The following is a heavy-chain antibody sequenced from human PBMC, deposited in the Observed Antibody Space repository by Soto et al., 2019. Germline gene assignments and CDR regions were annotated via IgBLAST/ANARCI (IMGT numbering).Heavy chain of an antibody. CDR3: ARNRMGDSSGYYGY. CDR1: GFTVSSNY. CDR2: IYSGGST. Sequence: EVQLVETGGGLIQPGGSLRLSCAASGFTVSSNYMSWVRQAPGKGLEWVSVIYSGGSTYYADSVKGRFTISRDNSKNALYLQMNSLRAEDTDVYYCARNRMGDSSGYYGYWGQGTLVTVSS. D-gene: IGHD3-22*01. V-gene: IGHV3-53*02. J-gene: IGHJ4*02.